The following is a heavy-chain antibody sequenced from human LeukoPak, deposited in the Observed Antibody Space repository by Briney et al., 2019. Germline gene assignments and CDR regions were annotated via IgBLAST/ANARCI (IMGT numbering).Heavy chain of an antibody. CDR1: GFTFSSYA. D-gene: IGHD6-19*01. CDR3: ASIAVAGTNFDY. V-gene: IGHV3-23*01. J-gene: IGHJ4*02. Sequence: PGGSLRLSCAASGFTFSSYAMSWVRQAPGKGLEWVSAVSGSGGSTYYADSVKGRFTISRDNSKNTLYLQMNSLRAEDTAVYYCASIAVAGTNFDYWGQGTLVTVSS. CDR2: VSGSGGST.